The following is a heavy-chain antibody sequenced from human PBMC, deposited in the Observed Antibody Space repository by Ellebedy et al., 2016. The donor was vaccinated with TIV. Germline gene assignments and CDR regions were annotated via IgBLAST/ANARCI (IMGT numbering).Heavy chain of an antibody. Sequence: AASVKVSCKASGYTFTSYYMHWVRQAPGQGLEWMGVIDPSGGSTDYAQKFQGRVTMTRDTSTSTVYMELSSLRSDDTAVYYCARDRIVGSSSPYYNCMDVWGQGTTVTVSS. CDR3: ARDRIVGSSSPYYNCMDV. CDR2: IDPSGGST. J-gene: IGHJ6*02. D-gene: IGHD1-26*01. CDR1: GYTFTSYY. V-gene: IGHV1-46*01.